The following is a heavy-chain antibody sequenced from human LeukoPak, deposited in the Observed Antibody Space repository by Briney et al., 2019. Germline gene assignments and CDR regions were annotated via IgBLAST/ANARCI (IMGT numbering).Heavy chain of an antibody. Sequence: ASVNVSCKASGYTFTSYGISWVRQAPGQGLEWMGWISAYNGNTNYAQKLQGRVTMTTDTSTSTAYMELRSLRSDDTAVYYCAASDYGDVFDYWGQGTLVTVSS. V-gene: IGHV1-18*04. J-gene: IGHJ4*02. D-gene: IGHD4-17*01. CDR3: AASDYGDVFDY. CDR1: GYTFTSYG. CDR2: ISAYNGNT.